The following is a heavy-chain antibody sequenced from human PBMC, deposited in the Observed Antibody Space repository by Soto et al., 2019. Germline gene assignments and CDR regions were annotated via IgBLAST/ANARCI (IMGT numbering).Heavy chain of an antibody. J-gene: IGHJ4*02. CDR3: ARLGMDEALSPVSNYYFDY. CDR1: GGSISSSSYY. CDR2: IYYSGST. D-gene: IGHD1-20*01. V-gene: IGHV4-39*01. Sequence: ASETLSLTCTVSGGSISSSSYYWGWIRQPPGKGLEWIGSIYYSGSTYYNPSLKSRVTISVDTSKNQFSLKLSSVTAADTAVYYCARLGMDEALSPVSNYYFDYWGQGTLVTVSS.